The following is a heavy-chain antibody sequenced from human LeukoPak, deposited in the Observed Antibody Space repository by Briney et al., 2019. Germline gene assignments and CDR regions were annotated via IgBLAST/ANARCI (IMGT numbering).Heavy chain of an antibody. J-gene: IGHJ4*02. D-gene: IGHD3-22*01. Sequence: GRFTISRDNAKNSVYLQMNSLRAEDTAVYYCARVWSSYYDSSGPFDYWGQGTLVTVSS. CDR3: ARVWSSYYDSSGPFDY. V-gene: IGHV3-11*05.